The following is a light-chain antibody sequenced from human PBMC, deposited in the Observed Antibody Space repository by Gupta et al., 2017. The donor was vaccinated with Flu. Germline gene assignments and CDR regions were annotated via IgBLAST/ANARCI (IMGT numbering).Light chain of an antibody. J-gene: IGKJ1*01. CDR3: QQYKSYSWT. V-gene: IGKV1-5*03. CDR2: KAS. CDR1: QSISSISSW. Sequence: VPITCRANQSISSISSWLAWYQKKPEKAPKLLISKASSLESGVPSRFSGSGSGTEFTLTISSLQPDDFATYYCQQYKSYSWTFGQGTKVEIK.